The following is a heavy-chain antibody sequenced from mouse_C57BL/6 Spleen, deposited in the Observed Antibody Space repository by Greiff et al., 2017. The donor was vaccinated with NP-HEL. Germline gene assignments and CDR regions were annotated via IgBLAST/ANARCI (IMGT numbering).Heavy chain of an antibody. CDR3: ARFPYDYDWYFDV. CDR1: GYTFTDYN. CDR2: INPNNGGT. V-gene: IGHV1-18*01. Sequence: EVQLQQSGPELVKPGASVKIPCKASGYTFTDYNMDWVKQSHGKSLEWIGDINPNNGGTIYNQKFKGKATLTVDKSSSTAYMELRSLTSEDTAVYYCARFPYDYDWYFDVWGTGTTVTVSS. D-gene: IGHD2-4*01. J-gene: IGHJ1*03.